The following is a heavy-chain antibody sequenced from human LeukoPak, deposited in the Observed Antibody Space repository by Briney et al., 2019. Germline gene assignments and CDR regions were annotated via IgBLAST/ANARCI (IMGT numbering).Heavy chain of an antibody. Sequence: GGSLRLSCASSGFTFSSYAMSWVRQAPGKGLEWVSGISGSGRTTYYAGSVKGRFTISRDNSKNTLYLQMNSLRAEDTAVYYCARSGGSGYYSMVSSKHDYWGQGTLVTVSS. CDR3: ARSGGSGYYSMVSSKHDY. J-gene: IGHJ4*02. CDR1: GFTFSSYA. CDR2: ISGSGRTT. V-gene: IGHV3-23*01. D-gene: IGHD3-22*01.